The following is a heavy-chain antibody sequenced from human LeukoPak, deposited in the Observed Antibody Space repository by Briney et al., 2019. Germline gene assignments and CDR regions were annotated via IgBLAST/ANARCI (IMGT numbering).Heavy chain of an antibody. D-gene: IGHD3-9*01. CDR1: GFTFSSES. Sequence: GGSLRLSWAASGFTFSSESMNWGRQAPGKGLEWVSSISSSSSYIYYADSVKGRFTISRGNAKNSLYLQMNSLRAEDTAVYYCAREVQPVNDYDILTGYYFDYWGQGTLVTVSS. V-gene: IGHV3-21*01. J-gene: IGHJ4*02. CDR3: AREVQPVNDYDILTGYYFDY. CDR2: ISSSSSYI.